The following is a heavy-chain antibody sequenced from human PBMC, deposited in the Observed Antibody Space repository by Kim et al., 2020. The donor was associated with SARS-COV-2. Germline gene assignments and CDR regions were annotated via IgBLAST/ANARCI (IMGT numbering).Heavy chain of an antibody. V-gene: IGHV3-73*01. D-gene: IGHD1-1*01. CDR1: GFTFSGSA. CDR3: TSVPATTSDLSDAF. J-gene: IGHJ3*01. Sequence: GGSLRLSCAASGFTFSGSAIHWVRQASGKGLAWVGRIRSKANSYATTYASLVSGRFSISRDDSKNTACLQMNNLKTEDTAVYYCTSVPATTSDLSDAF. CDR2: IRSKANSYAT.